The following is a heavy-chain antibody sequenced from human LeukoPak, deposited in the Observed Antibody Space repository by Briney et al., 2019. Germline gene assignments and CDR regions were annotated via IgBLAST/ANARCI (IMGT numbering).Heavy chain of an antibody. J-gene: IGHJ4*02. CDR1: GFTFRSYR. CDR3: ASDTGSSWSQGVDH. CDR2: ISLESTYI. D-gene: IGHD6-13*01. V-gene: IGHV3-21*01. Sequence: GGSLRLSCAASGFTFRSYRLNWVRQAPGKGLELHLYISLESTYIYYADLVKSRFTISRDNAKNSLYLQMNMLRVEDTAVYYCASDTGSSWSQGVDHWGQGTLVTVSS.